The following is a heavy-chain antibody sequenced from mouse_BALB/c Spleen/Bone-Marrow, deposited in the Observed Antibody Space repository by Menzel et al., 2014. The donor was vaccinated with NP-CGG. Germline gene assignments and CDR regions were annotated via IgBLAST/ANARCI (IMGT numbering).Heavy chain of an antibody. CDR1: GYTFTSYW. V-gene: IGHV1-5*01. J-gene: IGHJ2*01. CDR3: TTLARNYFDY. CDR2: IYPGNSDT. Sequence: EVQLQESGTVLARPGASVKMSCKASGYTFTSYWMHWVKQRPGQGLEWIGTIYPGNSDTTYNQKFKGKAKLTAVTSTSTAYMEPSSLTNEDSAVYYCTTLARNYFDYWGQGTTLTVSS.